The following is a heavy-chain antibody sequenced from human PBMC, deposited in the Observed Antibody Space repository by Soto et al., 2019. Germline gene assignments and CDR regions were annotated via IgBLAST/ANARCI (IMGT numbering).Heavy chain of an antibody. J-gene: IGHJ6*02. CDR2: ISSSSSSYI. V-gene: IGHV3-21*01. CDR3: ARRLGGIAVAGYYYYYGMDV. D-gene: IGHD6-19*01. CDR1: GLTLSRHS. Sequence: CRRPACPPSGLTLSRHSRGCGRQAPGKGLGWVSSISSSSSSYIYYADSVKGRFTISRDKAKNSLYLQMNSLRAEDTAVYYCARRLGGIAVAGYYYYYGMDVWGQGTTVTVS.